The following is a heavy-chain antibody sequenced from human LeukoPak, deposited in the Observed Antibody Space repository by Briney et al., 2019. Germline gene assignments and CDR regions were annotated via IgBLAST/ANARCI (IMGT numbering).Heavy chain of an antibody. D-gene: IGHD2-15*01. CDR2: INPSGGST. V-gene: IGHV1-46*01. CDR1: GYTFTSYY. Sequence: ASVKVSCKASGYTFTSYYMHWVRQAPGQGLEWMGIINPSGGSTSYAQKFQGRVTMTRDTSTSTVYMELSSLRSEDTAVYYCEREYHGGLFDYWGQGTLVTVSS. CDR3: EREYHGGLFDY. J-gene: IGHJ4*02.